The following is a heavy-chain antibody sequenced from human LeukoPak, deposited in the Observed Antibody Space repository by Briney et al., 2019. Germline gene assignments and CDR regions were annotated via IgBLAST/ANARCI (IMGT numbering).Heavy chain of an antibody. CDR3: ARAGRWLQLLDY. V-gene: IGHV3-30-3*01. Sequence: GSLRLSCAASGFTFSSCAMHWVRQAPGKGLEWVAVISYDGSNKYYADSVKGRFTISRDNSKNTLYLQMNSLRAEDTAVYYCARAGRWLQLLDYWGQGTLVTVSS. D-gene: IGHD5-24*01. J-gene: IGHJ4*02. CDR1: GFTFSSCA. CDR2: ISYDGSNK.